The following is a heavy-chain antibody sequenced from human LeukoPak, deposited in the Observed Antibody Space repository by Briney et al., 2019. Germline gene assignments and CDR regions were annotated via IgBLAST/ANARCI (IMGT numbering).Heavy chain of an antibody. Sequence: GGSLRLSCAASGFTFSNAWMNWVRQAPGKGLEWVGRIKSKTDGGTTDYAAPVKGRFTISRDNSKNTLYLQMNSLRAEDTAVYYCASTDGYNNGAFDIWGQGTMVTVSS. V-gene: IGHV3-15*07. CDR1: GFTFSNAW. CDR2: IKSKTDGGTT. CDR3: ASTDGYNNGAFDI. J-gene: IGHJ3*02. D-gene: IGHD5-24*01.